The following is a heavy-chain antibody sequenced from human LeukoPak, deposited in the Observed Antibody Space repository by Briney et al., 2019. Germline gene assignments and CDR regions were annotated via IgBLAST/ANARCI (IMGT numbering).Heavy chain of an antibody. V-gene: IGHV3-53*05. CDR2: IYSGGST. J-gene: IGHJ4*02. CDR3: ARERHVWGSYYFDY. CDR1: GFTVSSNY. D-gene: IGHD3-16*01. Sequence: GGSLRLSCAASGFTVSSNYMSWVRQAPGKGPEWVSVIYSGGSTYYADSVKGRFTISRDNSKNTLYLQMNSLRAEDTAVYYCARERHVWGSYYFDYWGQGTLVTVSS.